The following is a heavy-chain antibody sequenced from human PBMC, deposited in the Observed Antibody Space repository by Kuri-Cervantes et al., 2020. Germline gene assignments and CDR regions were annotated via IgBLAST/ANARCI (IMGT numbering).Heavy chain of an antibody. J-gene: IGHJ4*02. CDR1: GYTFTSYA. D-gene: IGHD6-19*01. CDR3: ARGPWAVAGTPYYFDY. Sequence: ASVKVSCKASGYTFTSYAMHWVRQAPGQRLEWMGWINAGNGNTKYSQKFQGRVTITRDTSASTAYMELSSLRSEDTAVYYCARGPWAVAGTPYYFDYWGQGTLVTVSS. CDR2: INAGNGNT. V-gene: IGHV1-3*01.